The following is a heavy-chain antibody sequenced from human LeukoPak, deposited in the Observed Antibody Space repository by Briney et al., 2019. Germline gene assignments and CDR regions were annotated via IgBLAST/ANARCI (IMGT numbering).Heavy chain of an antibody. CDR2: IYYSGST. D-gene: IGHD6-13*01. CDR1: GGSISSYY. Sequence: NPSETLSLTCIVSGGSISSYYWSWIRQPPGKGLEWIGYIYYSGSTNYNPSLKSRVTISVDTSKNQFSLKLSSVTAADTAVYYCARGLIMAVAGRGEFHYCGQGTLVTVSS. V-gene: IGHV4-59*01. J-gene: IGHJ4*02. CDR3: ARGLIMAVAGRGEFHY.